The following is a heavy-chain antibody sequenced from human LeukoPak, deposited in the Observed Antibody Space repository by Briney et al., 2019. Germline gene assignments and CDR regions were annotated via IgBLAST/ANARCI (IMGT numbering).Heavy chain of an antibody. CDR1: GYTFTGYY. J-gene: IGHJ6*03. Sequence: GASVKVSCKASGYTFTGYYMHWVRQAPGQGLEWMGGIIPIFGTANYAQKFQGRVTITADESTSTAYMELSSLRSEDTAVYYCARVGDPLYYYYYMDVWAKGPRSPSP. D-gene: IGHD4-17*01. V-gene: IGHV1-69*13. CDR2: IIPIFGTA. CDR3: ARVGDPLYYYYYMDV.